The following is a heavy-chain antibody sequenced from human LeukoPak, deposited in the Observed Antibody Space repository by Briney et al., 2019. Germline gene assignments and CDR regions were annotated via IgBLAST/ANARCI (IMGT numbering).Heavy chain of an antibody. D-gene: IGHD2-15*01. CDR1: GGTFSSYA. V-gene: IGHV1-46*01. J-gene: IGHJ3*02. CDR2: INPSGGST. Sequence: ASVKVSCKASGGTFSSYAIHWVRQAPGQGLEWMGIINPSGGSTSYAQKFQGRVTMTRDTSTSTVYMELSSLRSEDTAVYYCARPQSGGYDAFDIWGQGTMVTVSS. CDR3: ARPQSGGYDAFDI.